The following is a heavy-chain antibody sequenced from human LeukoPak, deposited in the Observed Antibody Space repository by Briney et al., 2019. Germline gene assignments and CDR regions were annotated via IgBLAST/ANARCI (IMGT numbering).Heavy chain of an antibody. D-gene: IGHD6-6*01. CDR1: GGSFSGYY. CDR2: INHSGST. V-gene: IGHV4-34*01. Sequence: PSETLSLTCAVYGGSFSGYYWSWIRQPPGKGLEWIGEINHSGSTNYNPSLKSRVTISVDTSKNQFSLRLSSVTAAGTAVYYCARGIAARLFDLWGRGTLVTVSS. CDR3: ARGIAARLFDL. J-gene: IGHJ2*01.